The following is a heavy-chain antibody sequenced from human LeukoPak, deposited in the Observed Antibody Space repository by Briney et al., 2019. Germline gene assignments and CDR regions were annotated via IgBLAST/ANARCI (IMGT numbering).Heavy chain of an antibody. D-gene: IGHD3-22*01. J-gene: IGHJ2*01. CDR1: GGSFRSGSYY. CDR2: MYYSGST. Sequence: SDTLSLTGTVSGGSFRSGSYYCSWIRLPPAKGLVWFWTMYYSGSTNYNPSLKSRVTISVDTSKNQFSLKLSSVTAADTAVYYCARVGPHSSGYIYWYFDLWGRGTLVTVSS. V-gene: IGHV4-61*01. CDR3: ARVGPHSSGYIYWYFDL.